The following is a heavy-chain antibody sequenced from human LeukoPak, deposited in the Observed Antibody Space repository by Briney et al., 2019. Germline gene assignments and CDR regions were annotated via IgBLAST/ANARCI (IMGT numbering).Heavy chain of an antibody. Sequence: GGSLRLSCAASGFTFSSYAMSRVRQAPGKGLVWVSRISSDGNTTGYADSVKGRFTISRDNAKNTLFLQLNSLRAEDTAVYYCVRSGYYFDSSGYYMADCWGQGTLVTVSS. V-gene: IGHV3-74*01. CDR2: ISSDGNTT. J-gene: IGHJ4*02. CDR1: GFTFSSYA. D-gene: IGHD3-22*01. CDR3: VRSGYYFDSSGYYMADC.